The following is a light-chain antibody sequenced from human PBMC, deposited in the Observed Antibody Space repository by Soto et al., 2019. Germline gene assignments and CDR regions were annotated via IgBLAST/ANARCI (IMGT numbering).Light chain of an antibody. CDR3: QQYGSSPLT. CDR1: QSVSSSY. Sequence: ESVLTQSPGTLSLSPGERATLSCRASQSVSSSYLAWYQHKPGQAPRLLIYGASNRATGIPDRFSGSGSGTDFTLTISRLEPEDFAVYYCQQYGSSPLTFGQGTKVDIK. V-gene: IGKV3-20*01. J-gene: IGKJ1*01. CDR2: GAS.